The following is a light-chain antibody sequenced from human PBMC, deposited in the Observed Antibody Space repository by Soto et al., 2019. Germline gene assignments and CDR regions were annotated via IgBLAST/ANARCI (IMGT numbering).Light chain of an antibody. Sequence: EIVLTQSPGTLSLSPGERATLSCRASQSVNNSSLAWYQQKPGQAPRLLIYGTSSRATGIPDRFSGSGSGTDFPLTISKLEPEDFAVYCCHQYGSSPRTFGQGTKVEIK. CDR3: HQYGSSPRT. J-gene: IGKJ1*01. V-gene: IGKV3-20*01. CDR2: GTS. CDR1: QSVNNSS.